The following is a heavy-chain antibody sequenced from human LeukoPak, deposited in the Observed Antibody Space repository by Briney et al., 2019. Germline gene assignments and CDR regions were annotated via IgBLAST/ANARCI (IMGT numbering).Heavy chain of an antibody. Sequence: SETLSLTCAVYGGSFSGFHWIWIRQPPGKGLEWIGVINHSGSTNYNSSLKSRVTISVDTSKNQFSLKVSSVTAADTAVYYCASALSASGYYYWGQGTLVTVSS. CDR2: INHSGST. CDR1: GGSFSGFH. CDR3: ASALSASGYYY. V-gene: IGHV4-34*01. D-gene: IGHD3-22*01. J-gene: IGHJ4*02.